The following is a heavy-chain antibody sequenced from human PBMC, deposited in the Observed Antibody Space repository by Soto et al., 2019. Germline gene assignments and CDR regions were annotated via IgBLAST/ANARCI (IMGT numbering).Heavy chain of an antibody. J-gene: IGHJ4*02. V-gene: IGHV3-53*02. Sequence: VQLVETGGGLIQPGGSLRLSCAASGFTVSSSYMSWVRQAPGKGLEWVSVIYSGGTAYHADSVKGRFTISRDNSKNTLYLQMNSLRAEDTAVYYCARDLYGDYNYWGQGTLVTVSS. CDR1: GFTVSSSY. CDR3: ARDLYGDYNY. D-gene: IGHD4-17*01. CDR2: IYSGGTA.